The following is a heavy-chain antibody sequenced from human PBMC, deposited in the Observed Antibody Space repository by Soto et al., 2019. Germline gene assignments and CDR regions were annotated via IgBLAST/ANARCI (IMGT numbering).Heavy chain of an antibody. CDR1: GFSFNDFG. D-gene: IGHD2-2*01. Sequence: QPGGSLRLSCAASGFSFNDFGIHWVRQAPGKGLEWVAVIWYGGKKTDYVDSVKGRFIISRDISKNMVYLQMNSLRDEDTAVYYCARENAPPYFDYWGQGALVTVSS. V-gene: IGHV3-33*01. J-gene: IGHJ4*02. CDR2: IWYGGKKT. CDR3: ARENAPPYFDY.